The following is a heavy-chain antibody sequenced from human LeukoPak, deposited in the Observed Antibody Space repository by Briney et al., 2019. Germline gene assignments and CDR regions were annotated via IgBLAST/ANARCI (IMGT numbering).Heavy chain of an antibody. V-gene: IGHV3-21*01. CDR1: GFTFSTYS. CDR2: ISSSNNYI. CDR3: ARDGGYCSGGSCNNWFDP. D-gene: IGHD2-15*01. Sequence: PGGSLRLSCVASGFTFSTYSMNWVRQAPGKGLEWVSSISSSNNYIYYADSVKGRFTISRDNAKNSLFLQMNSLRAEDTAVYYCARDGGYCSGGSCNNWFDPWGRGTLVTVSS. J-gene: IGHJ5*02.